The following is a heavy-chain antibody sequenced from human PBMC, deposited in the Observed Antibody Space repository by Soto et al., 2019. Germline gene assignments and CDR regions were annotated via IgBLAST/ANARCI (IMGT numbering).Heavy chain of an antibody. CDR3: ARGDDNTVAHAFDI. CDR1: GGSISSGDYY. Sequence: QVQLQESGPGLVKPSQTLSLTCTVSGGSISSGDYYWSWIRQPPGRGLEWIGYIYYSGSTYYNPSLKSRITISLDTSKNHFSLKLSSVTAGDTAVYYCARGDDNTVAHAFDIWGQGTMVTVSS. J-gene: IGHJ3*02. CDR2: IYYSGST. D-gene: IGHD2-21*01. V-gene: IGHV4-30-4*01.